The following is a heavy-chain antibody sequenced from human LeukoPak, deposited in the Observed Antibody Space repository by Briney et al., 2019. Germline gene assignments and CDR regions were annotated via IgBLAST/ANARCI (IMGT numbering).Heavy chain of an antibody. CDR3: ARDLESGSYEHYFDY. D-gene: IGHD1-26*01. J-gene: IGHJ4*02. CDR1: GDSISSNSAA. Sequence: SQTLSLTCAISGDSISSNSAAWNWIRQSPSRGLEWLERTYYRSKRYNEYAVSVKSRITSNPDTSKNQLSRQLNSVTPEDTAVYYCARDLESGSYEHYFDYWGQGTLVTVTS. CDR2: TYYRSKRYN. V-gene: IGHV6-1*01.